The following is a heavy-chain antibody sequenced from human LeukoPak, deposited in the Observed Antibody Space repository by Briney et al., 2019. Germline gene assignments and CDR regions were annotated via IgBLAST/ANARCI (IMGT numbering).Heavy chain of an antibody. D-gene: IGHD5-12*01. V-gene: IGHV3-53*01. Sequence: GGSLRLSCAASGFTVSSNYMSWVRQAPGKGLEWVSLIYSGGSTYYADSVKGRFTISRDNSKNTLYLQMNSLRAEDTAVYYCARDPRGYERAFDIWGQGTMVTVSS. CDR2: IYSGGST. J-gene: IGHJ3*02. CDR3: ARDPRGYERAFDI. CDR1: GFTVSSNY.